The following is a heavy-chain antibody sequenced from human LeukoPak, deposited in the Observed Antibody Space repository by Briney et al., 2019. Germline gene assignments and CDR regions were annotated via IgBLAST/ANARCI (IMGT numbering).Heavy chain of an antibody. D-gene: IGHD3-22*01. CDR3: ARAGDSSGYYYSLSYYFDY. J-gene: IGHJ4*02. V-gene: IGHV1-69*06. CDR2: IIPIFGTA. Sequence: SVKVSCKASGGTFSSYAISWVRQAPGQGLEWMGGIIPIFGTANYAQKFQGRVTITADKSTSTAYMELSSLRSEDTAVYYCARAGDSSGYYYSLSYYFDYWGQGTLVTVSS. CDR1: GGTFSSYA.